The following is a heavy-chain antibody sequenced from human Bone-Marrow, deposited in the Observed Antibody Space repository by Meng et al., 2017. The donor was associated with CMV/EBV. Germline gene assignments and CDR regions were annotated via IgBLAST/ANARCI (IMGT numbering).Heavy chain of an antibody. CDR2: IYYSGNS. CDR3: ARYYYHSSAYHFDS. Sequence: STDSINTVDYYWSWLRQPPGKGLEWIGYIYYSGNSYYNPSLKSRVTISVDTSRNQFSLKLGSVTAADTAVYYCARYYYHSSAYHFDSWGQGARVTVSS. J-gene: IGHJ4*02. D-gene: IGHD3-22*01. V-gene: IGHV4-30-4*08. CDR1: TDSINTVDYY.